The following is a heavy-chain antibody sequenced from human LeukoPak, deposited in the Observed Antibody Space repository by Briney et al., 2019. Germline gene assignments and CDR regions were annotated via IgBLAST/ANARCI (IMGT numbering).Heavy chain of an antibody. CDR1: GFTFSGHS. J-gene: IGHJ4*02. D-gene: IGHD3-10*01. V-gene: IGHV3-74*01. Sequence: PGGSLRLSCAASGFTFSGHSMHWVRQAPGKGLVWISGISNDGTTTNYADSVKGRFTISRDNSKNTLYLQMNSLRAEDTAVYYCAKATMVRGESPFDYWGQGTLVTVSS. CDR3: AKATMVRGESPFDY. CDR2: ISNDGTTT.